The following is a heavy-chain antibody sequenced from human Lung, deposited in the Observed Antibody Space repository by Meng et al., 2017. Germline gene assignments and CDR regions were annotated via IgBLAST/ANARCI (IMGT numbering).Heavy chain of an antibody. CDR2: LIAVFDKT. J-gene: IGHJ4*02. D-gene: IGHD1-14*01. CDR1: GGSFSTHT. Sequence: QVQFVQSGAEVEKPGSSVKVACKTSGGSFSTHTFSWVRQAPGQGLEWMGGLIAVFDKTKAAPRFQDRVTFTADESTSTAYMELSSLTFDDTAVYFCARGRRNEPLFDYWGQGTLVTVSS. CDR3: ARGRRNEPLFDY. V-gene: IGHV1-69*13.